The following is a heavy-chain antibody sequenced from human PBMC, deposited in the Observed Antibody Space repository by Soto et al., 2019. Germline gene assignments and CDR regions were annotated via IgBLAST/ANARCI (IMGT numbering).Heavy chain of an antibody. J-gene: IGHJ6*02. CDR1: GFTFSRYA. D-gene: IGHD6-13*01. Sequence: PGGSLRLSCAASGFTFSRYAMHWVRQAPGKGLDGVAVISYDGRNKYYADAAKGRFTISRDNSKNTLYLQMNSLRAEDTAVYYCARAGSSSWYEYLGYYYYDGMDVWGQGTTVTVSS. CDR2: ISYDGRNK. V-gene: IGHV3-30-3*01. CDR3: ARAGSSSWYEYLGYYYYDGMDV.